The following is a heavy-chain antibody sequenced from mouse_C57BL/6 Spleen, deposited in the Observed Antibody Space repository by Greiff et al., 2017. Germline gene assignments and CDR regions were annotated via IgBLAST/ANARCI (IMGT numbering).Heavy chain of an antibody. CDR2: IWRGGST. CDR3: AKNWPGSRYEFDY. D-gene: IGHD1-1*01. J-gene: IGHJ3*01. CDR1: GFSLTSYG. V-gene: IGHV2-5*01. Sequence: VQLQQSGPGLVQPSQSLSITCTVSGFSLTSYGVHWVRQSPGKGLEWLGVIWRGGSTDYNAAFMSRLSITKENSKSQVFFKMNSLQADDTAIYYCAKNWPGSRYEFDYWGQGTLVTVS.